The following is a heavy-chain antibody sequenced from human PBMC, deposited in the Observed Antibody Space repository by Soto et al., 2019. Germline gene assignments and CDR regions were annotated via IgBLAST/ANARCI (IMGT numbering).Heavy chain of an antibody. V-gene: IGHV4-59*08. D-gene: IGHD6-6*01. CDR1: GGSISSHY. J-gene: IGHJ4*02. CDR3: ARLDSSSLVFDY. CDR2: IYYSGST. Sequence: SSETLSLTCTVSGGSISSHYWSWIRQPPGKGLEWIGYIYYSGSTNYNPSLKSRVTISVDTSKNQFSLKLSSVTAADTAVYYCARLDSSSLVFDYWGQGTLVTVSS.